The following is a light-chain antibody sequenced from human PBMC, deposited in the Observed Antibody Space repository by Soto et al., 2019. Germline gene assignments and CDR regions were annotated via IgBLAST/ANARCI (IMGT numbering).Light chain of an antibody. J-gene: IGLJ3*02. V-gene: IGLV2-14*03. Sequence: QSVLTQPASVSGSPGQSITISCTGTSSDVGGYNYVSWYQQLPGKAPKFMIYDVSNRPSGVSNRFSGSKSGNTASLTISGLQAEDEAYYYCSSYTSSSTWVFGGGTKLTVL. CDR3: SSYTSSSTWV. CDR1: SSDVGGYNY. CDR2: DVS.